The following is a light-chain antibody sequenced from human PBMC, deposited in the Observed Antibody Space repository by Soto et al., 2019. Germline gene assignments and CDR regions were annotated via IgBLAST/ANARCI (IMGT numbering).Light chain of an antibody. J-gene: IGKJ1*01. CDR3: QQLYNYPRT. CDR2: KAS. V-gene: IGKV1-5*03. Sequence: DIQMTQSPSTLSGSVGDRVTITCRASQTISSWLAWYQQKPGKAPKLLIYKASTLKSGVPSRFSGSGSGTEFTLTISSLQPEDFATYYCQQLYNYPRTFGQGTKIEIK. CDR1: QTISSW.